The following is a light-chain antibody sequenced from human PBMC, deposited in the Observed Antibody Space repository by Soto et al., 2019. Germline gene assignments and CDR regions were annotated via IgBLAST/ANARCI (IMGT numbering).Light chain of an antibody. CDR3: SSYTTSSTLV. Sequence: QSVLTQPASVSGSPGQSITVSCTGTSSDVGAYNYVSWYQHHPGKAPKLIIYEVSNRPSGVSNRFSASKSGNTASLTISGLQAEDEADYYCSSYTTSSTLVFGKGTKLTVL. V-gene: IGLV2-14*01. J-gene: IGLJ2*01. CDR2: EVS. CDR1: SSDVGAYNY.